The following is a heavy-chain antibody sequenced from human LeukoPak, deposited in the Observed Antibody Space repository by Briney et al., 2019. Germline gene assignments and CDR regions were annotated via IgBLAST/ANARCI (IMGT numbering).Heavy chain of an antibody. CDR2: INSGSSII. CDR1: GFTFSTYS. CDR3: ARVEAGVNFYHYYMDV. V-gene: IGHV3-48*02. Sequence: PGGSLRLSCAAPGFTFSTYSMNWVRQAPGKGLEWVSYINSGSSIIYYADSVKGRFTISRDDARDSLNLQMNSLRDEDTALYYCARVEAGVNFYHYYMDVWGKGTRVTVSS. J-gene: IGHJ6*03. D-gene: IGHD6-13*01.